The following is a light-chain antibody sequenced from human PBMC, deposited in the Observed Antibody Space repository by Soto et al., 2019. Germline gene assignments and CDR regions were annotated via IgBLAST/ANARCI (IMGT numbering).Light chain of an antibody. CDR1: QTVGRN. CDR2: GAS. V-gene: IGKV3-20*01. Sequence: EIVMTQSPATLSVSPGERVTLSSRASQTVGRNLAWYQHRPGQAPRLLIYGASSRATGIPDRFSGSGSGTDFTLTISRLEPEDFAAYYCHQYGSAPTWTFGQGTKVDIK. J-gene: IGKJ1*01. CDR3: HQYGSAPTWT.